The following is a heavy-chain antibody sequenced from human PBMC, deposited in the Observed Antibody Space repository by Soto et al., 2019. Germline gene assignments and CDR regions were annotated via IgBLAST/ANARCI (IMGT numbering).Heavy chain of an antibody. CDR1: GFTFGDYA. CDR3: AKDISYNWSAVFDY. Sequence: EVQLVESGGGLVQPGRSLRLSCVVSGFTFGDYALHWVRQAPGKGLEWVSGISWNSGSIGYADSVKGRFTISRDNAKNSLYLQMNSLRAEDTAFYYCAKDISYNWSAVFDYWGQVTLVTVSS. V-gene: IGHV3-9*01. J-gene: IGHJ4*02. CDR2: ISWNSGSI. D-gene: IGHD1-20*01.